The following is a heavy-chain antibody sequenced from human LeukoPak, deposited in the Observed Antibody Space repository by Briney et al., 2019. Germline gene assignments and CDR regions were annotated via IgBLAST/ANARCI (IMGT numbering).Heavy chain of an antibody. J-gene: IGHJ3*02. CDR3: ARDTSDSLGAFDI. Sequence: ASVKVSCKAFGYTFTNNWMHWVRQAPGQGPEWMGLISPTGGSTAYAQKFQGRVTLTRDMSTSTDYLELSSLRSEDTAVYYCARDTSDSLGAFDIWGQGTMVTVSS. V-gene: IGHV1-46*01. D-gene: IGHD3-16*01. CDR1: GYTFTNNW. CDR2: ISPTGGST.